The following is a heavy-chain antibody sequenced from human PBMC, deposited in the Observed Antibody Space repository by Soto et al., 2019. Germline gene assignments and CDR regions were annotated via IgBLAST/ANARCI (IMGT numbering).Heavy chain of an antibody. D-gene: IGHD3-22*01. CDR3: AKGRGSGYYYYYYGMDV. CDR2: ISGSDGST. V-gene: IGHV3-23*01. Sequence: EVQLLESGGGLVQPGGSLRLSCAASGFTFSSYGMSWVRQAPGKGLEWVSTISGSDGSTYYADSVKGRFTISRDNSKNTLYLQRNSLRAEDTAVYYCAKGRGSGYYYYYYGMDVWGQGTTVTVSS. CDR1: GFTFSSYG. J-gene: IGHJ6*02.